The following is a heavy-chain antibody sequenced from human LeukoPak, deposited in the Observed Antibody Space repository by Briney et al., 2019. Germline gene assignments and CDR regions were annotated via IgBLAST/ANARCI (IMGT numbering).Heavy chain of an antibody. CDR3: AREDDAAAEAFDI. J-gene: IGHJ3*02. CDR2: INHSGST. CDR1: GGSFSGYY. Sequence: SETLSLTCAVYGGSFSGYYWSWIRQPPGKGLEWIGEINHSGSTNYNPPLKSRVTTSVDTSKNQFSLKLNSVTPEDTAVYYCAREDDAAAEAFDIWGQGTMVTVSS. V-gene: IGHV4-34*01. D-gene: IGHD6-13*01.